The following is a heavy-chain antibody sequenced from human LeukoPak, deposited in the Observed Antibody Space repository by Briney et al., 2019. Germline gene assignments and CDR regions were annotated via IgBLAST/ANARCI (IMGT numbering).Heavy chain of an antibody. V-gene: IGHV3-30*02. J-gene: IGHJ3*02. CDR1: GSTFSSYG. D-gene: IGHD3-22*01. CDR3: AKDSRLLDAFDI. Sequence: GGSLRLSCAASGSTFSSYGMHWVRQAPGKGLEWVAFIRYDGSNKYYADSVKGRFTISRDNSKNTLYLQMNSLRAEDTAVYYCAKDSRLLDAFDIWGQGTMVTVSS. CDR2: IRYDGSNK.